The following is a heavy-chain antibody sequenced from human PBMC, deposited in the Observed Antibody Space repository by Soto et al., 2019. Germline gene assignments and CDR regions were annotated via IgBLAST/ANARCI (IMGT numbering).Heavy chain of an antibody. V-gene: IGHV1-3*01. CDR3: ARDGHPAAIWFSDV. J-gene: IGHJ6*02. CDR1: GYTFTSHA. CDR2: INAGNGDT. D-gene: IGHD2-2*02. Sequence: QVQLVQSGAEVKNPGASVKVSCKASGYTFTSHAIPWVRQAPGQRLEWMAGINAGNGDTRYSQKFQGRVTITRDTSASTAYMELSSLRSEDSAIYYCARDGHPAAIWFSDVGGQGTTVTVSS.